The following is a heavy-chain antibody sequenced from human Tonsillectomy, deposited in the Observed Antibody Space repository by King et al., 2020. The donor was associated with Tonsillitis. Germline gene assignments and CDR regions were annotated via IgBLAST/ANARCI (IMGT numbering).Heavy chain of an antibody. CDR3: AKDRYIVVVPAAIPGYFDL. CDR2: IYSGGSST. J-gene: IGHJ2*01. CDR1: GFTFSSYA. V-gene: IGHV3-23*03. D-gene: IGHD2-2*01. Sequence: VQLVESGGGLVQPGGSLRLSCAASGFTFSSYAMSWVRQAPWKGLEWVSVIYSGGSSTYYADSVKGRFTISRDNSKNTLYLQMNSLRAEDTAVYYCAKDRYIVVVPAAIPGYFDLWGRGTLVPVSS.